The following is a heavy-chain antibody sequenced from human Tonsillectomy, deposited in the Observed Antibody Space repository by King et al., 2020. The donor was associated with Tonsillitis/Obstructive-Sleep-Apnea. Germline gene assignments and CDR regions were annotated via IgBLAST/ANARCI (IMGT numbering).Heavy chain of an antibody. CDR1: GGSLSTYY. CDR3: ARSRTPFYYHYSMDV. J-gene: IGHJ6*02. V-gene: IGHV4-59*01. CDR2: IYYSGST. Sequence: VQLQESGPGLVKPSETLSLTCTVSGGSLSTYYWTWIRQSPGKGLEWIGYIYYSGSTNYNPSLQSRLTISVDTSKNRFSLKLSSVTAADTAVYYCARSRTPFYYHYSMDVWGQGTTVTVSS.